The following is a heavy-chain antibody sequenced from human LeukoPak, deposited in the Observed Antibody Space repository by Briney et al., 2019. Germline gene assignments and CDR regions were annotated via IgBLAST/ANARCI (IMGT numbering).Heavy chain of an antibody. CDR2: IIPIFGTA. CDR1: GGTLSSYA. D-gene: IGHD2-2*01. CDR3: ARSPYYCSSTSCALDY. V-gene: IGHV1-69*05. J-gene: IGHJ4*02. Sequence: VASVKVSCKASGGTLSSYAISWVRQAPGQGLEWMGGIIPIFGTANYAQKFQGRVTITTDESTSTAYMELSSLRSEDTAVYYCARSPYYCSSTSCALDYWGQGTLVTVSS.